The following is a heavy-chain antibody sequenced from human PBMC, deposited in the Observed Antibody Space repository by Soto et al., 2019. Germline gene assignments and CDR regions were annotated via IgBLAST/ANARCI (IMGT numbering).Heavy chain of an antibody. CDR2: IIPFFGTS. D-gene: IGHD1-26*01. CDR3: ARVGHITNYGMAV. CDR1: GGTFSSYP. Sequence: QVQLVQSGAEVKKPGSSVKLSCGASGGTFSSYPINWVRQAPGQGLEWMGGIIPFFGTSNYAQKFQGRVTITADESTSTAYMELRSLRSEDTAVYYCARVGHITNYGMAVWGQGTTVTVSS. J-gene: IGHJ6*02. V-gene: IGHV1-69*01.